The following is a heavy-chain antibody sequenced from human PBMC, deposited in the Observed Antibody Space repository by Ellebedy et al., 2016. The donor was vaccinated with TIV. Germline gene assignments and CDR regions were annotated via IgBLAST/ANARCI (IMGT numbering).Heavy chain of an antibody. V-gene: IGHV4-34*01. CDR2: INHSGNT. J-gene: IGHJ6*02. D-gene: IGHD3-10*01. Sequence: MPSETLSLTCAVYGGSFSGYYWSWIRQPPGKGLEWIGEINHSGNTNYNPSLKSRFTVSLDPSNHQFSLKLRSVTAADTAVYYCARGGLWFGVWGQGTTVTVSS. CDR3: ARGGLWFGV. CDR1: GGSFSGYY.